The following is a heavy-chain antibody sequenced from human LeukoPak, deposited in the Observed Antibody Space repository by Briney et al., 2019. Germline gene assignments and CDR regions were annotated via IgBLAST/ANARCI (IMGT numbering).Heavy chain of an antibody. CDR3: ARGSLTVAPAFDI. J-gene: IGHJ3*02. CDR1: GGSISGYY. Sequence: SETLSLTCTVSGGSISGYYWSWIRQPPEKGLEWIGYIFYTGSANYNPSLKSRGTISVDTSKNQFSLKLNSVTAADTAIYYCARGSLTVAPAFDIWGQGTTFTVSS. CDR2: IFYTGSA. D-gene: IGHD4-23*01. V-gene: IGHV4-59*12.